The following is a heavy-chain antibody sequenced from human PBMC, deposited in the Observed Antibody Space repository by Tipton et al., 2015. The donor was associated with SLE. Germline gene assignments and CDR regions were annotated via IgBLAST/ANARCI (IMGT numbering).Heavy chain of an antibody. Sequence: LRLSCAVYGGSFSGYYWSWIRQPPGKGLESIGEINHSGSTNYNPPPKSRVTISIDTSKNHISLKVSSVTAADTAVYYCARGRYCSSTSCSYYFDYWGQGTLVTVSS. D-gene: IGHD2-2*01. CDR2: INHSGST. J-gene: IGHJ4*02. CDR3: ARGRYCSSTSCSYYFDY. V-gene: IGHV4-34*01. CDR1: GGSFSGYY.